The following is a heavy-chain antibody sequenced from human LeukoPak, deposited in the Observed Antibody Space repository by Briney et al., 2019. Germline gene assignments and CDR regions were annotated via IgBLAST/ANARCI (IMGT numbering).Heavy chain of an antibody. Sequence: GASVKVSCKVSGYTLTELSMHWVRQAPGKGLEWMGGFDPEDGETIYAQKFQGRVTMTEDTSTDTAYMELSSLRSEDTAVYYCATDTYYYDSSGPRPAEYFQHWGQGTLVTVSS. V-gene: IGHV1-24*01. CDR3: ATDTYYYDSSGPRPAEYFQH. D-gene: IGHD3-22*01. CDR2: FDPEDGET. J-gene: IGHJ1*01. CDR1: GYTLTELS.